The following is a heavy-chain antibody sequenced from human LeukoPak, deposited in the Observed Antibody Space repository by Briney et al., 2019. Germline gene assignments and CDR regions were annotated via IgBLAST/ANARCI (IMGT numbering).Heavy chain of an antibody. CDR3: AKGSGINHYHWIDP. CDR1: GLTFSSYA. D-gene: IGHD1-14*01. J-gene: IGHJ5*02. Sequence: PGGSLRLSCAASGLTFSSYALSWVRQAPGKGLEWVSGISGGGGSTYYADSVKGRFTISRDNSKHTLYLQMDSLRAEDTALYYCAKGSGINHYHWIDPWGQGTLVTVSS. CDR2: ISGGGGST. V-gene: IGHV3-23*01.